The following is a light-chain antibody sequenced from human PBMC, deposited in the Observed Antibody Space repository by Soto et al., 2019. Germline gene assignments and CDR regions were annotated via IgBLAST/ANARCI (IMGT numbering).Light chain of an antibody. CDR3: KQYGTKPDN. CDR2: GAS. J-gene: IGKJ2*01. V-gene: IGKV3-20*01. CDR1: QKVSSDW. Sequence: EIVLTQYPGTLSLSPGDRATLSCRDSQKVSSDWLAWYKQKPGQTPRLLIYGASRRATGMPDRFTGSGSGTAFPLTISRREPEDIAVYYCKQYGTKPDNFGQGTSLEIK.